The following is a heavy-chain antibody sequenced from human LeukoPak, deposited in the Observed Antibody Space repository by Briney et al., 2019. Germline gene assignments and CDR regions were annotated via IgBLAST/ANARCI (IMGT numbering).Heavy chain of an antibody. V-gene: IGHV3-33*01. CDR2: IWYDGSNK. Sequence: QPGRSLRLSCAASGFTFSSYGMHWVRQAPGKGLEWVAVIWYDGSNKYYADSVKGRFTIPRDNSKNTLYLQMNSLRAVDTAVYYCARDKEVVQWWFDPWGQGTLVTVSS. D-gene: IGHD2-15*01. CDR3: ARDKEVVQWWFDP. J-gene: IGHJ5*02. CDR1: GFTFSSYG.